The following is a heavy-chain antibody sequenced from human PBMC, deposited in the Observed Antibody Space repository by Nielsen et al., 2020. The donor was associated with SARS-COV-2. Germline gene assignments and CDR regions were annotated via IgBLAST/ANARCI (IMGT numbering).Heavy chain of an antibody. D-gene: IGHD3-9*01. J-gene: IGHJ4*02. V-gene: IGHV3-74*01. CDR3: ARRNILDY. CDR2: IDYEGSLT. CDR1: GFGLSNYW. Sequence: GESLKISCAASGFGLSNYWMYWVRQSPEKGLMWVAHIDYEGSLTSYADSVKGRFTISRDNAKNIVYLQMNSLRVEDTAVYYCARRNILDYWGQETLVTVSS.